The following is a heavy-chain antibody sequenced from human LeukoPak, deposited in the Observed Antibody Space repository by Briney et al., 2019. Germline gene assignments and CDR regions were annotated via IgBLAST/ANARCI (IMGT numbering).Heavy chain of an antibody. Sequence: GRSLRLSCAAPGFSFSTYGMPWARQAPGKGLEGVATISYDGSNKYYGDSMKGRFTISRDNSKNTLYLQMNSLRAEDTAVYYCAKDGIDYGDYAYYFDFWGQGTLVTVSS. CDR2: ISYDGSNK. CDR1: GFSFSTYG. CDR3: AKDGIDYGDYAYYFDF. D-gene: IGHD4-17*01. V-gene: IGHV3-30*18. J-gene: IGHJ4*02.